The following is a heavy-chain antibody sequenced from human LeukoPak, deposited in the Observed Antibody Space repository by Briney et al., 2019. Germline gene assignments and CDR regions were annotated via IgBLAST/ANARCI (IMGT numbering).Heavy chain of an antibody. CDR1: GFTFSSYA. V-gene: IGHV3-23*01. J-gene: IGHJ4*02. Sequence: GGSLRLSCAASGFTFSSYAMSWVRQAPGKGLEWVSAISGSGGSTYYADSVKGRFTISRDNSKNMLYLQMNSLRAEDTAVYYCAKDLVVVVAATPGGYYFDYWGQGTLVTVSS. CDR3: AKDLVVVVAATPGGYYFDY. CDR2: ISGSGGST. D-gene: IGHD2-15*01.